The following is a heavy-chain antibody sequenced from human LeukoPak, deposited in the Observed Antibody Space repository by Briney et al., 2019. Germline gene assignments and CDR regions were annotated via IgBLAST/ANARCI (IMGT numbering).Heavy chain of an antibody. CDR1: GFTFSSYS. Sequence: GGSLRLSCAASGFTFSSYSMNWVRQAPGKGLEWVSSISSSSSYIYYADSVKGRFTISRDNAKNSLYLQMNSLRAEDTAVYYCGRERGHYGDYGNYWGQGTLVTVSS. CDR3: GRERGHYGDYGNY. J-gene: IGHJ4*02. D-gene: IGHD4-17*01. V-gene: IGHV3-21*01. CDR2: ISSSSSYI.